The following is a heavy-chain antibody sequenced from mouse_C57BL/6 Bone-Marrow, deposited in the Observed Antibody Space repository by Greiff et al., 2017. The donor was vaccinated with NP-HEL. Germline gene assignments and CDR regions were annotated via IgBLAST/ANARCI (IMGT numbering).Heavy chain of an antibody. Sequence: QVQLQQPGAELVMPGASVKLSCKASGYTFTSYWMHWVKQRPGQGLEWIGEIDPSDSYTNYNQKFKGKSTLTVDKSSSTAYMQLSSLTSEDSAVYYCARSGDCDYPFAYWGRGTLVTVSA. CDR1: GYTFTSYW. J-gene: IGHJ3*01. D-gene: IGHD2-13*01. CDR3: ARSGDCDYPFAY. V-gene: IGHV1-69*01. CDR2: IDPSDSYT.